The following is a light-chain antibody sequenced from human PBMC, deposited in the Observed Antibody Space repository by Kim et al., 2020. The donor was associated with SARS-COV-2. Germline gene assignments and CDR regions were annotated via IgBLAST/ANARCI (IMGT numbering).Light chain of an antibody. V-gene: IGLV3-1*01. CDR2: QNN. CDR1: KWGNKY. J-gene: IGLJ1*01. Sequence: VSPGQTASITCSGDKWGNKYVCWYQQKPGQSPVLVICQNNKRPSGIPERFSGSNSGNTATLTISGTQAIDEADYYCQAWDGSTSYVFGTGTKVTVL. CDR3: QAWDGSTSYV.